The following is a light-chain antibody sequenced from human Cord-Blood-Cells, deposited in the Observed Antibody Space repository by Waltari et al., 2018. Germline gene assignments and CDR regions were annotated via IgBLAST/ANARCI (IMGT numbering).Light chain of an antibody. Sequence: QSALTQPASVSGSPGQSITISCPGTSSDVGGYNFGTWYQQHPGKAPNLMLYDVKNRPSGVSNRFSGSKSGNTASLTITGLQSEDEADYYCSSYTSSSTLVFGGETKLTVL. CDR3: SSYTSSSTLV. CDR1: SSDVGGYNF. J-gene: IGLJ3*02. CDR2: DVK. V-gene: IGLV2-14*03.